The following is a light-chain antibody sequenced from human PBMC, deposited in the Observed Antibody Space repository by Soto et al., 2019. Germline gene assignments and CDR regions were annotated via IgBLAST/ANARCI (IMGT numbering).Light chain of an antibody. CDR1: QSIGTF. CDR3: QQSYSTPIT. J-gene: IGKJ5*01. V-gene: IGKV1-39*01. CDR2: AAS. Sequence: IKMTYSPSNHSRPVGQTVFITGWASQSIGTFLNWYQQKPGKAPKLLISAASSLQSGVPSRFSGSGSGTDFTLTISSLQPEDFATYYCQQSYSTPITFGQGTRLEIK.